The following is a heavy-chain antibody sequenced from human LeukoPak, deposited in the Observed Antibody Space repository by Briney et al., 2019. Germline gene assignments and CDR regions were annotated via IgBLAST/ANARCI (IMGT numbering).Heavy chain of an antibody. V-gene: IGHV4-39*01. Sequence: SETLSLTCTVSGGSISSSSYYWGWIRQPPGKGLEWIGSIYYSGSTYYNPSLKSRVTISVDTSKNQFSLKLSSVTAADTAVYYCARHGTGSSGYYAFLHYWGQGTLVTVSS. CDR2: IYYSGST. CDR1: GGSISSSSYY. J-gene: IGHJ4*02. CDR3: ARHGTGSSGYYAFLHY. D-gene: IGHD3-22*01.